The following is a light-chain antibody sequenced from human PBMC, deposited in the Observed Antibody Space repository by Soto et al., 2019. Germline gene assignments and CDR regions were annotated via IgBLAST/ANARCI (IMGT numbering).Light chain of an antibody. J-gene: IGLJ3*02. V-gene: IGLV2-14*01. CDR2: DVS. CDR3: SSYTSSSTRV. Sequence: QSALTQPASVSGSPGQSITISCTGTSSDVGGYNYVSWYQQHPGKAPKLMIYDVSNRPSGVSNRFSGSKSDNTASQTISGLQAEDEADYYCSSYTSSSTRVFGGGTKLTVL. CDR1: SSDVGGYNY.